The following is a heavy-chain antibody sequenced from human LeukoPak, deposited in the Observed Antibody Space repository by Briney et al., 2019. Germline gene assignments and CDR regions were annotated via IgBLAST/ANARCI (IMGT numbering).Heavy chain of an antibody. CDR1: GFTFSSYV. D-gene: IGHD6-19*01. V-gene: IGHV3-23*01. J-gene: IGHJ4*02. CDR2: TTGLSGSGGST. Sequence: GGSLRLSCAASGFTFSSYVMSWVRQAPGKGLEWVSATTGLSGSGGSTYYADSVKGRFTISRDNSKNTLYLQMNSLRAEDTAVYYCAKDAAVAGMFRAFDYWAREPWSPSPQ. CDR3: AKDAAVAGMFRAFDY.